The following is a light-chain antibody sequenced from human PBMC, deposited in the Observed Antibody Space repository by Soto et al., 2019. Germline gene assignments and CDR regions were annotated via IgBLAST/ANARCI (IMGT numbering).Light chain of an antibody. CDR1: QSVVFSSNNKNY. CDR2: WAS. J-gene: IGKJ4*01. Sequence: DIVMTQSPDSLAVSLGERATINCKSSQSVVFSSNNKNYLTWYQHKPGQPPTLXIYWASTRESGVPDRFSGSGSGTDLNLTISRLQAEDVAVYYCQKYYTTPPTFGGGTKVDI. CDR3: QKYYTTPPT. V-gene: IGKV4-1*01.